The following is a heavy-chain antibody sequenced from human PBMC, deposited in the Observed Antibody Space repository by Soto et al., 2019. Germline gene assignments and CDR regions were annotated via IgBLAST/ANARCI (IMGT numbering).Heavy chain of an antibody. J-gene: IGHJ4*02. CDR1: GGSFSGYY. CDR3: ASTHSIGAIFGVAPYYFDY. CDR2: INHSGST. D-gene: IGHD3-3*01. Sequence: QVHLQQWGAGLLKPSETLSLTCAVYGGSFSGYYWSWIRQPPGKGLEWIGEINHSGSTNYNPSLKSRVTISAVTSKNQCSLRLSSVTAADTAMYYCASTHSIGAIFGVAPYYFDYWGQGTLVSVSS. V-gene: IGHV4-34*01.